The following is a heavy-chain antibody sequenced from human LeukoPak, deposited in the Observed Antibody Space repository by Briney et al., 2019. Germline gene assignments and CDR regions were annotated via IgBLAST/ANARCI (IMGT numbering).Heavy chain of an antibody. V-gene: IGHV4-59*08. CDR3: ARHTPNRGGDAFDI. CDR1: GGSINKYY. CDR2: IYNRGSN. Sequence: SETLSLTRTVSGGSINKYYWIWIRQPPGKGLEWIGYIYNRGSNTYIPSLKCRVTMSVDTSKTQFSPQLSSVTAADTAVYYCARHTPNRGGDAFDIWGQGTMVTVSP. J-gene: IGHJ3*02. D-gene: IGHD7-27*01.